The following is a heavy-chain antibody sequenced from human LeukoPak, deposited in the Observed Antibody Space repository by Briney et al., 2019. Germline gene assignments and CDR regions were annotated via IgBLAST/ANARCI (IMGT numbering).Heavy chain of an antibody. Sequence: PSETLSLTCTVSGVSISSGGYYWSWIRQPPGKGLEWIGEINHSGSTNYNPSLKSRVTISVDTSKNQFSLKLSSVTAADTAVYYCARGSGYGSSYWGQGTLVTVSS. V-gene: IGHV4-39*07. J-gene: IGHJ4*02. CDR3: ARGSGYGSSY. CDR1: GVSISSGGYY. D-gene: IGHD3-10*01. CDR2: INHSGST.